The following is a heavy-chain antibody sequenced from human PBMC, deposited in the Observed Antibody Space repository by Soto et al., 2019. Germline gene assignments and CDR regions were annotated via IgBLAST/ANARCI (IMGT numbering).Heavy chain of an antibody. V-gene: IGHV3-64D*06. Sequence: GGSLRLSCSASGFTFSSYAMHWVRQAPGKGLEYVSAISSKRGSTYYVDSVKGRFTISRDNSKNTLHLQMNSLRAEDTAVYYCVKDGTIFGVITATYFDYWGQGTLVTVSS. J-gene: IGHJ4*02. CDR3: VKDGTIFGVITATYFDY. CDR1: GFTFSSYA. D-gene: IGHD3-3*01. CDR2: ISSKRGST.